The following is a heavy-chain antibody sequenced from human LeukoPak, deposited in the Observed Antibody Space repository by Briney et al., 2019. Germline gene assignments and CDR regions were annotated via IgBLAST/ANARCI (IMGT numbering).Heavy chain of an antibody. J-gene: IGHJ4*02. V-gene: IGHV1-46*01. Sequence: GASVKVSCKASGYTFTSYYMHWARQAPGQGLEWMGIINPSGGSTSYAQKFQGRVTMTRDTSTSTVYMELGSLRSEDTAVYYCARASQALLFDYWGQGTLVTVSS. CDR1: GYTFTSYY. CDR2: INPSGGST. CDR3: ARASQALLFDY.